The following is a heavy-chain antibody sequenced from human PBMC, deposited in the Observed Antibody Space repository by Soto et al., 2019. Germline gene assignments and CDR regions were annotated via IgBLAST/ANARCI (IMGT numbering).Heavy chain of an antibody. CDR1: GFTFSSYA. V-gene: IGHV3-30*03. J-gene: IGHJ5*02. CDR2: ISFDGTNK. D-gene: IGHD3-3*01. CDR3: ASRVLS. Sequence: PGGSLRLSCAASGFTFSSYAMHWVRQAPGKGLEWVALISFDGTNKYYADSVRGRFTISRDNSKNTLYLQMNSLRAEDTAVYYCASRVLSWGQGTLVRVSS.